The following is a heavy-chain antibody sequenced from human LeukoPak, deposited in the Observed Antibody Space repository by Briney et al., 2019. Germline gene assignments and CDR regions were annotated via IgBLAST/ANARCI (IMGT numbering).Heavy chain of an antibody. CDR3: ARGGGDYYDSSGYYYY. J-gene: IGHJ4*02. CDR2: IIPIFGTA. V-gene: IGHV1-69*13. D-gene: IGHD3-22*01. CDR1: GGTFSSYA. Sequence: ASVKVSCKASGGTFSSYAISWVRQAPGQGLEWMGGIIPIFGTANYAQKFQGRVTITADESTSTAYMELSSLRSEDTAVYYCARGGGDYYDSSGYYYYWGQGTLVTDSS.